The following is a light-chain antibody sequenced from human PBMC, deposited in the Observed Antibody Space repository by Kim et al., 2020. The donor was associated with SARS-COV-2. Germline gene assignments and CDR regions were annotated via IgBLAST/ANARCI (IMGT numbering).Light chain of an antibody. V-gene: IGKV3-20*01. CDR3: QQYGSSPAIT. CDR2: GAS. CDR1: QGDSNSD. Sequence: QGARAPLSSRASQGDSNSDLAWYQRKPGQAPGLLFYGASSRATGIPDRFSGSGSGTGFTLTISRREPVDFAVYYCQQYGSSPAITFGQDTRLEIK. J-gene: IGKJ5*01.